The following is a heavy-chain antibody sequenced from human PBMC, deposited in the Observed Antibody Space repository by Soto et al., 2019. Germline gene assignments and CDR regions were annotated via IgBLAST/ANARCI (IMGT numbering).Heavy chain of an antibody. CDR3: ARVGGAPLGAFDI. CDR1: GGSVSSGSYY. CDR2: IFYSGSI. J-gene: IGHJ3*02. V-gene: IGHV4-61*01. D-gene: IGHD1-26*01. Sequence: SETLSLTCTVSGGSVSSGSYYWSWIRQSPGKGLEWIGYIFYSGSINYNPSLTSRVTLSVDTSKNQLSLKLTSVNAADTAVYYCARVGGAPLGAFDIWGQGTMVTVS.